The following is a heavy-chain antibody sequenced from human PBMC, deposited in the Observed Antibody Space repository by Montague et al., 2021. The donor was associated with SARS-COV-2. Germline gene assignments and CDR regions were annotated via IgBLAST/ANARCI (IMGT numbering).Heavy chain of an antibody. J-gene: IGHJ5*02. CDR2: IYWDDDE. CDR1: GFSLSTRGVG. D-gene: IGHD6-13*01. CDR3: AHTKAPAGDRWFDP. V-gene: IGHV2-5*02. Sequence: PALVKPTQTLTLTCTFSGFSLSTRGVGVGWIRQPPGKALEWLALIYWDDDERYSPSLESRLNISKDNSKNQVVLTMTKMAPVDTATYYCAHTKAPAGDRWFDPWGQGTPVSVSS.